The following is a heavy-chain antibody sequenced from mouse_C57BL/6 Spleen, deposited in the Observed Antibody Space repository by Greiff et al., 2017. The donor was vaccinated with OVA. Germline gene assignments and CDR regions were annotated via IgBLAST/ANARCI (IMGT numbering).Heavy chain of an antibody. CDR3: ARDLYEYDEFAY. Sequence: QVQLQQSGPELVKPGASVKISCKASGYAFSSSWMNWVKQRPGKGLEWIGRIYPGDGDTNYNGKFKGKATLTADTSSSTAYMQLSSLTSEDSAVYVCARDLYEYDEFAYWGQGTLVTVSA. V-gene: IGHV1-82*01. CDR2: IYPGDGDT. CDR1: GYAFSSSW. D-gene: IGHD2-4*01. J-gene: IGHJ3*01.